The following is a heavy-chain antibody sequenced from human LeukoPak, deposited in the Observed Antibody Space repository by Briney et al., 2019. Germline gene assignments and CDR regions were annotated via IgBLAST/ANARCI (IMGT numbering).Heavy chain of an antibody. CDR1: GFTVSSNY. Sequence: GGSLRLSCAASGFTVSSNYMSWVRQAPGKGLEWVSVIYSGGSTYYADSVKGRFTISRDNSKNTLYLQMNSLRAEDTAVYYCARAQRGAWFDPWGQGTLVTVSS. J-gene: IGHJ5*02. CDR2: IYSGGST. D-gene: IGHD6-25*01. CDR3: ARAQRGAWFDP. V-gene: IGHV3-66*02.